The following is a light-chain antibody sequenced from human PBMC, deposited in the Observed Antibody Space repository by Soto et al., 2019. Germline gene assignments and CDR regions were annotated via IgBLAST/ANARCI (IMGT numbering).Light chain of an antibody. CDR1: SYNIGANY. CDR2: DND. V-gene: IGLV1-51*01. J-gene: IGLJ2*01. Sequence: QSVLTQPPSVSAAPGQKVTISCSGSSYNIGANYVSWYQQLPGTAPKLLIYDNDKRPSGIPDRFSASKSGTSATLGITGLQTGDEADYYCGAWDSSLSAGVFGGGTQLTV. CDR3: GAWDSSLSAGV.